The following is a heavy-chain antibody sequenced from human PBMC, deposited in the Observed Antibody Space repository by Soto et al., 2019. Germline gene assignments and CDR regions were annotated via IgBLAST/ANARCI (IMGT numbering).Heavy chain of an antibody. CDR1: GFTFSNYP. J-gene: IGHJ4*02. Sequence: EVQLVESGEGLVQPGGSLRLSCAASGFTFSNYPMHWVRQAPGKGLESVSAISGNGGSTYYGDSVRGRFTISRDNSRNNLYLQMGSLRAEDTAVYYCAREGTPGTTDYWGQGTLVTVSS. V-gene: IGHV3-64*02. D-gene: IGHD1-1*01. CDR2: ISGNGGST. CDR3: AREGTPGTTDY.